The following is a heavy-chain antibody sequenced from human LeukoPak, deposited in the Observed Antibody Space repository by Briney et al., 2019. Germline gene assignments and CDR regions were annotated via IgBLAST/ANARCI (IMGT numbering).Heavy chain of an antibody. CDR3: AKDRRDFWSGYYTG. CDR2: ISYDGSNK. J-gene: IGHJ4*02. V-gene: IGHV3-30*18. CDR1: GFTFSSYG. D-gene: IGHD3-3*01. Sequence: GGSLRLSCAASGFTFSSYGMHWVRQAPGKGLEWVAVISYDGSNKYYADSVKGRFTISRDNSKNTLYLQMNSLRAEDTAVYYCAKDRRDFWSGYYTGWGQGTLVTVSS.